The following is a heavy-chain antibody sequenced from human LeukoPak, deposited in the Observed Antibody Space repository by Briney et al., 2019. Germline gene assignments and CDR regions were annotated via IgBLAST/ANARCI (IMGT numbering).Heavy chain of an antibody. CDR3: AKDIASSSWYYFDY. D-gene: IGHD6-13*01. V-gene: IGHV3-30*18. CDR1: GFTFNNYD. J-gene: IGHJ4*02. Sequence: GGSLRLSCAASGFTFNNYDMLWVRQAPVKGLEWVAVASKDEGHKYYADSVRGRFTISRDNSKNSLYLQMNSLRAEDTALYYCAKDIASSSWYYFDYWGQGTLVTVSS. CDR2: ASKDEGHK.